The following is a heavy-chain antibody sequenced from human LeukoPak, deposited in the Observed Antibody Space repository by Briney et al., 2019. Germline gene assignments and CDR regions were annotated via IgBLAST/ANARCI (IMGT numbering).Heavy chain of an antibody. Sequence: GGSLRLSCAASGFTFSSYSMNWVRQAPGKGMEWVSSISSSSSYTYYADSVKGRFTISRGNAKNSLYLQMNSLRAEDTAVYYCARVSGITFGGVIGPFDYWGQGTLVTVSS. CDR3: ARVSGITFGGVIGPFDY. V-gene: IGHV3-21*01. D-gene: IGHD3-16*02. CDR1: GFTFSSYS. J-gene: IGHJ4*02. CDR2: ISSSSSYT.